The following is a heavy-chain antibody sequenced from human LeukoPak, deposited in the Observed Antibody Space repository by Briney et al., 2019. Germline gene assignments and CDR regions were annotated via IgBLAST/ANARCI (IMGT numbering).Heavy chain of an antibody. J-gene: IGHJ6*03. Sequence: ASVKVSCKASGYTFTGYYIHWVRQAPGQGLEWMGWINPNTGGTKYAQSFQGRVTMTRDMSINTSYMELRRLRSDDTAMYYCARGGYYYGSGSTTRPGYYYYYMDVWGKGTTVTISS. CDR1: GYTFTGYY. D-gene: IGHD3-10*01. V-gene: IGHV1-2*02. CDR2: INPNTGGT. CDR3: ARGGYYYGSGSTTRPGYYYYYMDV.